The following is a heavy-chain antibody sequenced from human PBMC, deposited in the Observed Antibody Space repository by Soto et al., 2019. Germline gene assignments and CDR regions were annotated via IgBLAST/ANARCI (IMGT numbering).Heavy chain of an antibody. J-gene: IGHJ3*02. Sequence: PGGSLRLSCAASGFTFSSYGMHWVRQAPGKGLEWVAVIWYDGSNKYYADSVKGRFTISRDNSKNTLYLQMNSLRAEDTAVYYCARTYYYASSGYYFAAFDIWGPGTMVTVSS. CDR3: ARTYYYASSGYYFAAFDI. CDR2: IWYDGSNK. D-gene: IGHD3-22*01. V-gene: IGHV3-33*01. CDR1: GFTFSSYG.